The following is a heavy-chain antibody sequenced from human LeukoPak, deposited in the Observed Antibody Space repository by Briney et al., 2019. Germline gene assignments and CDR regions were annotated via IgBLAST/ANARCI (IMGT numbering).Heavy chain of an antibody. CDR1: GYTFTSYG. V-gene: IGHV1-18*01. CDR3: ARDLRIVVVPAAMPFLGY. Sequence: ASVKLSCTASGYTFTSYGISWVRQAPGQGLEWMGWISAYNGNTNYAQTLQGRVTMTTDTSTNTAYMELRSLRSDDTAVYYCARDLRIVVVPAAMPFLGYWGQGTLVTVFS. CDR2: ISAYNGNT. J-gene: IGHJ4*02. D-gene: IGHD2-2*01.